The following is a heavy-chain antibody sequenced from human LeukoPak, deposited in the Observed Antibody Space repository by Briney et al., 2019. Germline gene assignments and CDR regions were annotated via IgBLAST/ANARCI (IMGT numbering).Heavy chain of an antibody. V-gene: IGHV4-30-4*01. J-gene: IGHJ3*02. D-gene: IGHD3-9*01. Sequence: SQTLSLTCTVSGGSISSGDYYWSWIRQPPGKGLEWIEYIYYSGSTYYNPSLKSRVTISVDTSKNQFSLKLSSVTAADTAVYYCASTYYDILTGPRALDIWGQGTMLTVSS. CDR3: ASTYYDILTGPRALDI. CDR2: IYYSGST. CDR1: GGSISSGDYY.